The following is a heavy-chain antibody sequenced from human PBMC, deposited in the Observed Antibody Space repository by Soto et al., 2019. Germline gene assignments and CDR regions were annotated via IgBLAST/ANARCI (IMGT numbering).Heavy chain of an antibody. CDR2: ISGSGGST. CDR1: GFTFSSYS. V-gene: IGHV3-23*01. CDR3: AKAGGIAVPGTHLDY. Sequence: GGSLRLSCAASGFTFSSYSMSWVRQAPGKGLEWVSAISGSGGSTNYADSVEGRFTISRDNSKNTLYLQMSSLRAEDTAVYYCAKAGGIAVPGTHLDYWGQGTLVTVSS. D-gene: IGHD6-19*01. J-gene: IGHJ4*02.